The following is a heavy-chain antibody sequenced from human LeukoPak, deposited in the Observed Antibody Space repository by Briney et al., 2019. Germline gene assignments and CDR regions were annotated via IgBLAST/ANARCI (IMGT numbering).Heavy chain of an antibody. CDR3: ARVVREYSSGGYYYYYYYMDV. D-gene: IGHD6-19*01. CDR2: IKQDGSEK. V-gene: IGHV3-7*03. CDR1: GFTFSRHW. Sequence: PGGSLRLSCAASGFTFSRHWMTWVRQAPGKGLEWVANIKQDGSEKYYVDSVKGRFTISRDNSKSTLYLQMNSLRAEDTAVYYCARVVREYSSGGYYYYYYYMDVWGKGTTVTISS. J-gene: IGHJ6*03.